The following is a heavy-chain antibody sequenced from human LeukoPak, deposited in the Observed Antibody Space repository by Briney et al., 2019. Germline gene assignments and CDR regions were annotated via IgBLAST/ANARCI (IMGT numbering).Heavy chain of an antibody. D-gene: IGHD6-13*01. Sequence: GGSLILSCAASGFTFSSYGMSWVRQAPGKGLGWVSAISGSGGTTYYADSVKGRFTISRDNSQNTLYLQMNSLRAEDTAVYYCAKGSDSSSWTLFDYWGQGTLVTVSS. CDR3: AKGSDSSSWTLFDY. J-gene: IGHJ4*02. CDR1: GFTFSSYG. V-gene: IGHV3-23*01. CDR2: ISGSGGTT.